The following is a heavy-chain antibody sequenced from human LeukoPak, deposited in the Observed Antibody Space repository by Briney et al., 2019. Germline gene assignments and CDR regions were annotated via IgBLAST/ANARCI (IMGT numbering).Heavy chain of an antibody. V-gene: IGHV3-23*01. Sequence: GGSLRLSCLTSGFTLSTNAVSWVRQAPGKGLEWISGISGSGASTYYADSVKGRFTISRDDSRNTLYLQMNSLRGDDTAVYYCAKGYGGHNAGTPFDYWGQGTLVPVSS. CDR3: AKGYGGHNAGTPFDY. J-gene: IGHJ4*02. D-gene: IGHD1-1*01. CDR2: ISGSGAST. CDR1: GFTLSTNA.